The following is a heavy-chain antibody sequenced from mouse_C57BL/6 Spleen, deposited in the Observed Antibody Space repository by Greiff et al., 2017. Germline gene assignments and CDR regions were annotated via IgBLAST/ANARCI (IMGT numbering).Heavy chain of an antibody. Sequence: QVQLQQSGTELVKPGASVKLSCKASGYTFTSYWMHWVKQRPGQGLEWIGNINPSNGGTNYNEKFKSKATLTVDKSSRTAYMQLSSLTSEDSAVYYCARSGELSYAMDYWGQGTSVTVSS. CDR2: INPSNGGT. V-gene: IGHV1-53*01. J-gene: IGHJ4*01. CDR1: GYTFTSYW. D-gene: IGHD3-1*01. CDR3: ARSGELSYAMDY.